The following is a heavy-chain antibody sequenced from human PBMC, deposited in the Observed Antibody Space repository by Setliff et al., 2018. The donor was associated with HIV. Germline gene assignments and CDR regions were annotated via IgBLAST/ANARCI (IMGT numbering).Heavy chain of an antibody. CDR3: ARGNYWYFDL. V-gene: IGHV4-34*01. CDR2: INHSGTT. J-gene: IGHJ2*01. CDR1: GGSFSAYY. Sequence: SETLSLTCAVFGGSFSAYYWNWIRQTPGKGLEWIGEINHSGTTNYNPSLNSRVTISVDTSKKRFSLTLRSATAADTAVYYCARGNYWYFDLWGRGTLVTVSS.